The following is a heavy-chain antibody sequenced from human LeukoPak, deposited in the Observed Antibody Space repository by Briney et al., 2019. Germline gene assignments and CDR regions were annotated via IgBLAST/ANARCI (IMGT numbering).Heavy chain of an antibody. Sequence: PGGSLRLSCAASGFNFNTYWMIWLRQAPGKGLEWVANIRPDGRDKHYVDSVKGRFTISRDNAKNSLYLEMNSLRAEDTAVYYCGREDRTFDPWGEGTLVTVSS. CDR2: IRPDGRDK. CDR1: GFNFNTYW. J-gene: IGHJ5*02. CDR3: GREDRTFDP. V-gene: IGHV3-7*03.